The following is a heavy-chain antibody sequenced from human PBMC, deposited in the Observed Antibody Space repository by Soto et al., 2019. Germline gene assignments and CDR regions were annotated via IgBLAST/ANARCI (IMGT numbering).Heavy chain of an antibody. V-gene: IGHV3-23*01. J-gene: IGHJ4*02. D-gene: IGHD3-3*01. CDR3: AKDHEAITMPGVKFDY. CDR1: GFTFSSYA. Sequence: GGSLRLSCAASGFTFSSYAMSWVRQAPGKGLEWVSAISGSGGSTYYADSVKGRFTISRDNSKNTLYLQMNSLRAEDTAVYYCAKDHEAITMPGVKFDYWGQGTLVTVSS. CDR2: ISGSGGST.